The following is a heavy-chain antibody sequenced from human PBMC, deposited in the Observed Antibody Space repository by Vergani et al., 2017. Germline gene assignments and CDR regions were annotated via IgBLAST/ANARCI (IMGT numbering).Heavy chain of an antibody. J-gene: IGHJ4*02. D-gene: IGHD3-22*01. CDR2: IYYSGST. V-gene: IGHV4-59*01. CDR1: GGSISSYY. Sequence: QVQLPESGPGLVKPSETLSLTCTVSGGSISSYYWSWIRQPPGKGLEWIGYIYYSGSTNYNPSLKSRVTISVDTSKNQFSLKLSSVTAADTAVYYCARVNSSGYYYDYWGQGTLVTVSS. CDR3: ARVNSSGYYYDY.